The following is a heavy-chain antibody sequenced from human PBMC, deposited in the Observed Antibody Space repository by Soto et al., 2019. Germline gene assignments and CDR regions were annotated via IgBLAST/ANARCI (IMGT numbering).Heavy chain of an antibody. Sequence: SETLSLTCTASVGSISSGSYFWGWIRQSPGKGLEWIGSICNGGITCYNPSLESRVTISVDTSENQLSLKVRYVTAADTAMYYCARLPVAIPGSSNAYWGQGTLVTVSS. CDR2: ICNGGIT. J-gene: IGHJ4*02. D-gene: IGHD2-21*01. V-gene: IGHV4-39*01. CDR3: ARLPVAIPGSSNAY. CDR1: VGSISSGSYF.